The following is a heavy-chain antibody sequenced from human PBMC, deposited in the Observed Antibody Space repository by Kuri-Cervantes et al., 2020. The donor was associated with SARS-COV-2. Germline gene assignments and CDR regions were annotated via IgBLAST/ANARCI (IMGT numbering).Heavy chain of an antibody. CDR1: GFSLSTRGVG. CDR2: IDWDDDK. Sequence: SGPTLVKPTETLTLTCTFSGFSLSTRGVGVGWIRQPPGKALEWLALIDWDDDKYYSTSLKTRLTISKDTSKNQVVLTMTNMDPVDTATYYCAWIASQQLAFNYFDYWGQGTLVTVSS. D-gene: IGHD6-13*01. V-gene: IGHV2-70*01. CDR3: AWIASQQLAFNYFDY. J-gene: IGHJ4*02.